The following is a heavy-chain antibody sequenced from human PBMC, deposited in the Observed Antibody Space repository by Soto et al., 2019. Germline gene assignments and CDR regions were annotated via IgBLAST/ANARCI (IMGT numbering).Heavy chain of an antibody. Sequence: QVQLVESGGGVVQPGRSLRLSCAASGFTLSIYALQWVRQAPGRGLEWVALISFDGNNKYYANSVKGRFTISRDNSKNTLYLQMSSLRAEDTAVYYCGRCSSTSCHLGADYWGQGTLVTVSS. CDR1: GFTLSIYA. J-gene: IGHJ4*02. CDR3: GRCSSTSCHLGADY. V-gene: IGHV3-30-3*01. D-gene: IGHD2-2*01. CDR2: ISFDGNNK.